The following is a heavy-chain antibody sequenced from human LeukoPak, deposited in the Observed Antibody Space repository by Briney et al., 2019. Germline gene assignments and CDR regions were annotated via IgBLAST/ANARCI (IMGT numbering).Heavy chain of an antibody. Sequence: PSETLSLTCTVSGGSITSYYWSWIRQPAGKGLEWIGRIYTRGSTKYSPSLKSRVTLSVDTSKNQFSLRLSSVTAADTAVYYCAGEGHYCDDTGYYYGGEDYWGQGTLVTVSS. CDR2: IYTRGST. CDR1: GGSITSYY. CDR3: AGEGHYCDDTGYYYGGEDY. D-gene: IGHD3-22*01. J-gene: IGHJ4*02. V-gene: IGHV4-4*07.